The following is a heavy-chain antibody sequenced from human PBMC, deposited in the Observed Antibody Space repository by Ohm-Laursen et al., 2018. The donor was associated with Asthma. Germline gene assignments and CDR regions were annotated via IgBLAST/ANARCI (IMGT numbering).Heavy chain of an antibody. CDR2: INSDGSST. D-gene: IGHD3-10*01. V-gene: IGHV3-74*01. CDR3: ARDYYGSGAY. J-gene: IGHJ4*02. Sequence: SLRLSCTASGFAFSGYWMQWVRQALGKGLVWVSRINSDGSSTTYADSVRGRFTISRDNAKNTLYLQINSLRAEDTAVYYCARDYYGSGAYWGQGTLVTVSS. CDR1: GFAFSGYW.